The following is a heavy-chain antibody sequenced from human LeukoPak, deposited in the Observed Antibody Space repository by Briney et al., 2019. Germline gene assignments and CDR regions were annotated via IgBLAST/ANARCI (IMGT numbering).Heavy chain of an antibody. D-gene: IGHD5-12*01. Sequence: LRLSCATSGFTFKNYAMHWVRQAPGKGLEWVSGISWNSGSIGYADSVKGRFTISRDNAKNSLYLQMNSLRAEDTALYYCAKDRSGYDSPRFDYWGQGTLVTVSS. CDR1: GFTFKNYA. V-gene: IGHV3-9*01. CDR3: AKDRSGYDSPRFDY. J-gene: IGHJ4*02. CDR2: ISWNSGSI.